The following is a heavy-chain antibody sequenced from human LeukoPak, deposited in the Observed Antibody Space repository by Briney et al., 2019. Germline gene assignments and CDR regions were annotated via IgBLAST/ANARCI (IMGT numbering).Heavy chain of an antibody. CDR2: ISGGATRT. Sequence: GGSLRLSCAASGFIFHTYDMSWVRQAPGKGPVWVSGISGGATRTYYTDSVTGRYTISRDNSKNTLYLHMNSLRGEDTAVYFCAKGGGRGDYDLTGRFSTHFDSWGQGTPVIVSS. V-gene: IGHV3-23*01. D-gene: IGHD4-17*01. J-gene: IGHJ4*02. CDR3: AKGGGRGDYDLTGRFSTHFDS. CDR1: GFIFHTYD.